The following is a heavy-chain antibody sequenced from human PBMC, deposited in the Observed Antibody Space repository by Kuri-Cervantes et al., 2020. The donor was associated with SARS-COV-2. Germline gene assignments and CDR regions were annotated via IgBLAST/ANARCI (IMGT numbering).Heavy chain of an antibody. D-gene: IGHD2-21*02. CDR2: IYTSGST. CDR1: GGSISSYY. Sequence: SETLSLTCTVSGGSISSYYWSWIRQPAGKGLEWIGRIYTSGSTNYNPSLKSRVTMSVDRSKNQFFLQLTSVTAADTAVYYCARLIHVAAVPDPWGQGTLVTVSS. V-gene: IGHV4-4*07. J-gene: IGHJ5*02. CDR3: ARLIHVAAVPDP.